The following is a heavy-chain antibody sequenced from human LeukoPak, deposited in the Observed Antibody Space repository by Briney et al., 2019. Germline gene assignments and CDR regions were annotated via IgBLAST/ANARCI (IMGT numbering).Heavy chain of an antibody. CDR3: ARDDSRGFAY. D-gene: IGHD2-21*01. CDR1: GFTFSSYW. V-gene: IGHV3-74*01. CDR2: INNDGSST. Sequence: GGSLRLSCAASGFTFSSYWMHWVRQAPGKGLVWVSRINNDGSSTSYADSVKGRFTISRDNAKNTLYLQINSLRAEDTAVYYCARDDSRGFAYWGQGTLVTVSS. J-gene: IGHJ4*02.